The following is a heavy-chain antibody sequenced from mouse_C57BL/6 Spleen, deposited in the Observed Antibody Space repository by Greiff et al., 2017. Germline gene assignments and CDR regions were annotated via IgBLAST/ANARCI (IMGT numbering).Heavy chain of an antibody. J-gene: IGHJ2*01. CDR1: GYTFTDYN. D-gene: IGHD3-2*02. CDR2: INPNNGGT. V-gene: IGHV1-18*01. CDR3: ARRAAQAIPCFDY. Sequence: EVQLQQSGPELVKPGASVKIPCKASGYTFTDYNMDWVKQSHGKSLEWIGDINPNNGGTIYNQKFKGKATLTVDKSSSTAYMELRSLTSEDTAVYYCARRAAQAIPCFDYWGQGTTLTVSS.